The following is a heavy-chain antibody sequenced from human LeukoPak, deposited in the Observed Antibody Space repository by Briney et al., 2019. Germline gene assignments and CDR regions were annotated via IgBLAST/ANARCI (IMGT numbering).Heavy chain of an antibody. CDR1: GFTFDDYG. CDR3: ARGAGITGTGAFDI. CDR2: INWNGGST. Sequence: GGSLRLSCAASGFTFDDYGMSWVRQAPGKGLEWVSGINWNGGSTGYADSVKGRFTISRDNAKNSLCLQMNSLRAEDTALYYCARGAGITGTGAFDIWGQGTIVTVSS. J-gene: IGHJ3*02. V-gene: IGHV3-20*04. D-gene: IGHD1/OR15-1a*01.